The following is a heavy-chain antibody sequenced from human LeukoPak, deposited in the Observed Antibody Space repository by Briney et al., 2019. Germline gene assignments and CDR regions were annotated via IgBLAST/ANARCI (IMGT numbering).Heavy chain of an antibody. CDR2: ISNSGGST. CDR1: GFTFSNYA. D-gene: IGHD3-10*01. V-gene: IGHV3-23*01. Sequence: GGSLRLSCAASGFTFSNYAMGWVRQAPGKGLEWVSAISNSGGSTYYADSVKGRFTISRDNAKNSLYLQMNSLRAEDTAVYYCARETYYYGSGSHDYWGQGTLVTVSS. CDR3: ARETYYYGSGSHDY. J-gene: IGHJ4*02.